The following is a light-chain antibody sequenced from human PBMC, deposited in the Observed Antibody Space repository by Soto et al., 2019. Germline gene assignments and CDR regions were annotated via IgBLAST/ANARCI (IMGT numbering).Light chain of an antibody. J-gene: IGKJ1*01. CDR1: QGISSY. Sequence: AIRMTQSPSSYSASTGDRVTITCRASQGISSYLAWYQQKPGKAPKLLIYAASTLQSGVPSRFSGSGSGTDFTLTISCLQSEDFATYYCLQYYSYPRTLGQGTKVEIK. V-gene: IGKV1-8*01. CDR3: LQYYSYPRT. CDR2: AAS.